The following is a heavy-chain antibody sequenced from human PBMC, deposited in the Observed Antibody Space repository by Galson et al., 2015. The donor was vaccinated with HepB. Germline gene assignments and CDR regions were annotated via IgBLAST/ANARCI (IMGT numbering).Heavy chain of an antibody. D-gene: IGHD6-13*01. CDR1: GFTVSNNY. Sequence: SLRLSCAASGFTVSNNYMSWVRQAPGKGLEWVSVIYSGGSTYYADSVKGRFTISRGNSKNTLYLQMNSLRAEDTAVYYCARDGYSSSWYVRYFDLWGRGTLVTVSS. CDR2: IYSGGST. V-gene: IGHV3-66*01. J-gene: IGHJ2*01. CDR3: ARDGYSSSWYVRYFDL.